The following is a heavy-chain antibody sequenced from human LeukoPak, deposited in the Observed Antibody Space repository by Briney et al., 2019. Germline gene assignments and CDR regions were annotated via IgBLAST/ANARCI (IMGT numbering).Heavy chain of an antibody. D-gene: IGHD3-16*01. CDR1: GYTFTGYY. CDR3: AKAARDDRPHLGYFQH. CDR2: INPNNGVT. J-gene: IGHJ1*01. Sequence: ASVKVSCKASGYTFTGYYMHWVRQAPGQRLEWMGWINPNNGVTNYAQKFQARVTMTGGTSLTTAYMELNRLRSDDTAIYYCAKAARDDRPHLGYFQHWGQGTLVTVSS. V-gene: IGHV1-2*02.